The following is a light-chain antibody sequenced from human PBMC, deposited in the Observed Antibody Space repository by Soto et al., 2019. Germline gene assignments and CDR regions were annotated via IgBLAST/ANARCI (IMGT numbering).Light chain of an antibody. CDR2: DVS. CDR1: SSDIGAYNH. CDR3: CSYAGSYIYV. Sequence: QSALTQPRSVSGSPGQSVTISCTGTSSDIGAYNHVSWYQQYPGKAPKLTIYDVSKRPSGVPDRFSGSKSGNTASLTISGLQAEDEADYDCCSYAGSYIYVCGTGTKVTVL. V-gene: IGLV2-11*01. J-gene: IGLJ1*01.